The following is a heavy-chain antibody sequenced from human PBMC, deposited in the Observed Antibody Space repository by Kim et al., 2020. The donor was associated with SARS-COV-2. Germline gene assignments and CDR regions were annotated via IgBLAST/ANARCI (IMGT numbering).Heavy chain of an antibody. J-gene: IGHJ4*02. CDR2: ISYDGSNK. V-gene: IGHV3-30*18. CDR3: AKASTRGLPFEY. D-gene: IGHD3-10*01. Sequence: GGSLRLSCAASGFTFSSYGMHWVRQAPGKGLEWVAVISYDGSNKYYADSVKGRFTISRDNSTNTLYLQMNSLSAEDTAVFYCAKASTRGLPFEYCGQGT. CDR1: GFTFSSYG.